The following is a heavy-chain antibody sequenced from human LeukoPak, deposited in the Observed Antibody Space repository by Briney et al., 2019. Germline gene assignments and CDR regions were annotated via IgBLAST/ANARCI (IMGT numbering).Heavy chain of an antibody. D-gene: IGHD1-1*01. V-gene: IGHV3-23*01. J-gene: IGHJ4*02. Sequence: GGSLRLSCVAAGFXFSNYVISWVRQAPGRGLECVSVISASGSNTDYADSVKGRFTISRDNSKNMVFLQMKSLRAEDTAVYYCAKVVGTGTTPTDYWGQGTLVTVSS. CDR1: GFXFSNYV. CDR2: ISASGSNT. CDR3: AKVVGTGTTPTDY.